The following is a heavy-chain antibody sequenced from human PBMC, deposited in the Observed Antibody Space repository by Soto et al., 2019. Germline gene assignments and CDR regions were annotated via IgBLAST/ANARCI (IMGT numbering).Heavy chain of an antibody. CDR3: ARDIIGTTDRFDP. CDR2: MNPNTGNT. D-gene: IGHD1-7*01. CDR1: GYTFTSAD. J-gene: IGHJ5*02. Sequence: GASVKVSCKAFGYTFTSADINWVRQATGQGLEWMGWMNPNTGNTGYAQKFQGRVTMTRDTTVSTAYMELASLRYDDTAVYFCARDIIGTTDRFDPWGQGTLVTVSS. V-gene: IGHV1-8*01.